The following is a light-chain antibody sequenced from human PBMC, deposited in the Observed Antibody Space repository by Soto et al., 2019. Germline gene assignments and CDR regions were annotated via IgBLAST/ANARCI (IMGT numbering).Light chain of an antibody. CDR2: AAF. CDR1: QGINNW. Sequence: DTQMTQSPSSLSASVGDRVTMTCRASQGINNWLAWYQQKPGEAPKSLISAAFNLQSGVPSRFSGSGSGTDFTLTISSLQPEDFATYYCQQYNSYPLTFGGGTKVEIK. J-gene: IGKJ4*01. CDR3: QQYNSYPLT. V-gene: IGKV1D-16*01.